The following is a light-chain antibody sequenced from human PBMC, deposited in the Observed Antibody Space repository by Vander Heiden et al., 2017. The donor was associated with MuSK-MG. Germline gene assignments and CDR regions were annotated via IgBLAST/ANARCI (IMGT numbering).Light chain of an antibody. CDR1: GTSL. CDR3: SSYQISLALDWL. Sequence: HSILTQPASVSWSPGQSITISCAGAGTSLVSWYQHHPGKPPQIRMVYGTYRSSGVSDRFSGATSGDTAYPTTSGLQPEDEAEEDGSSYQISLALDWLFGGGNKLTVL. V-gene: IGLV2-14*02. CDR2: YGT. J-gene: IGLJ3*02.